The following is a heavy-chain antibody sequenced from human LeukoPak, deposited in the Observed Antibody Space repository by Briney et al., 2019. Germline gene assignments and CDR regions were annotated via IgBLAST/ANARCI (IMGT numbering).Heavy chain of an antibody. Sequence: GGSLRLSCEASGFTFSSHWMSWVRQAPGKGLEWVAIIKQDGSEKDYVASVTGRFTISRDNAKTSLYLQMNSLRDEDTAVYYCARDTSAWRYGMDVWGQGTTVTVSS. V-gene: IGHV3-7*01. D-gene: IGHD6-19*01. CDR1: GFTFSSHW. CDR3: ARDTSAWRYGMDV. CDR2: IKQDGSEK. J-gene: IGHJ6*02.